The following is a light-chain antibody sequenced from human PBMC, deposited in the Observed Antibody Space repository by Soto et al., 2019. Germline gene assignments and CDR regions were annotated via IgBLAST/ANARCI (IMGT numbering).Light chain of an antibody. CDR1: SSDVGSYNL. CDR3: CSYAGSSWGXV. CDR2: EVS. Sequence: QSALTQPASVSGSPGQSITISCTGSSSDVGSYNLVSWYQQHPGKAPNLMIYEVSKRPSGVSNRFSGSKSGNTASLTISGLQAEDEADYYCCSYAGSSWGXVFGTGTKVTVL. V-gene: IGLV2-23*02. J-gene: IGLJ1*01.